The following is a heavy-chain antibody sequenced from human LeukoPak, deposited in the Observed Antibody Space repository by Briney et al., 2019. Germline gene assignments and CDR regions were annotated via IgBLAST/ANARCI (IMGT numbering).Heavy chain of an antibody. Sequence: GGSLRLSCAASGFTFSSYGMHWVRQAPGKGLEWVSYISSSSSTIYYADSVKGRFTISRDNGKNSLYLQMNSLRAEDTAVYYCARGIDYWGQGTLVTVSS. CDR2: ISSSSSTI. J-gene: IGHJ4*02. V-gene: IGHV3-48*01. CDR1: GFTFSSYG. D-gene: IGHD2/OR15-2a*01. CDR3: ARGIDY.